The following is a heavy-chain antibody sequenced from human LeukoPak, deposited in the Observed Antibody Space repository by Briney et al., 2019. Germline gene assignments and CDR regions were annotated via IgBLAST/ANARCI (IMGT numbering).Heavy chain of an antibody. CDR2: IYSGGST. CDR1: GFTVSSNY. J-gene: IGHJ4*02. Sequence: GGSLRLSCAASGFTVSSNYMSWVRQALGKGLEWVSVIYSGGSTYYADSVKGRFTISRDNSKNTLYLQMNSLRAEDTAVYYCARDGGAAGTVGFDYWGQGTLVTVSS. V-gene: IGHV3-66*01. CDR3: ARDGGAAGTVGFDY. D-gene: IGHD6-13*01.